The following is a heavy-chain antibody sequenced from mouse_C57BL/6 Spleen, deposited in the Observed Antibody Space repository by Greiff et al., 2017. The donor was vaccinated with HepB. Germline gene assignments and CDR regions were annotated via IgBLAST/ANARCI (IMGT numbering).Heavy chain of an antibody. CDR1: GYTFTDYE. J-gene: IGHJ4*01. Sequence: VKLVESGAELVRPGASVTLSCKASGYTFTDYEMHWVKQTPVHGLEWIGAIDPETGGTAYNQKFKGKAILTADKSSSTAYMELRSLTSEDSAVYYCRGYGSRGDYAMDYWGQGTSVTVSS. CDR2: IDPETGGT. D-gene: IGHD1-1*01. V-gene: IGHV1-15*01. CDR3: RGYGSRGDYAMDY.